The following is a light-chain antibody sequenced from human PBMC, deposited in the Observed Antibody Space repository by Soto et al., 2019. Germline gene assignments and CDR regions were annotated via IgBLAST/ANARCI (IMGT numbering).Light chain of an antibody. CDR2: DAS. CDR3: QQRSNWIT. J-gene: IGKJ5*01. V-gene: IGKV3D-20*02. CDR1: QSLANSF. Sequence: EFVLTQSPGTLSLSPGERATLSCRASQSLANSFIAWYQQKPGQAPRLLIYDASSRATGIPARFSGSGSGTDFTLTISSVEPEDFAVYYCQQRSNWITFGQGTRLEIK.